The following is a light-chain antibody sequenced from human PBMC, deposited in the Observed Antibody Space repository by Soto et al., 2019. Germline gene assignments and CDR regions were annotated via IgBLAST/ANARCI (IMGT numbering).Light chain of an antibody. CDR3: QQYGSSPWT. CDR1: QSVTNGN. J-gene: IGKJ1*01. Sequence: EIVLTQSPGTLSFSPGEGATLPCRASQSVTNGNIAWYQQKPGQAPRLLIYGATSRATGIPDRFTGSGSGTEFTLTITRLEPEDFAVYSCQQYGSSPWTFGQGTKVEIK. CDR2: GAT. V-gene: IGKV3-20*01.